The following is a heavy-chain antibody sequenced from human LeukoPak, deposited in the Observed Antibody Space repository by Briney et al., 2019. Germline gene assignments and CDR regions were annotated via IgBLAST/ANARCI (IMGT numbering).Heavy chain of an antibody. J-gene: IGHJ4*02. CDR1: GGSISSSSYY. CDR3: ARGPLNYFDY. V-gene: IGHV4-39*07. CDR2: IYYSGST. Sequence: SETLSLTCTVSGGSISSSSYYWGWIRQPPGEGLEWIGSIYYSGSTYYNPSLKSRVTISVDTSKNQFSLKLSSVTAADTAVYYCARGPLNYFDYWGQGTLVTVSS.